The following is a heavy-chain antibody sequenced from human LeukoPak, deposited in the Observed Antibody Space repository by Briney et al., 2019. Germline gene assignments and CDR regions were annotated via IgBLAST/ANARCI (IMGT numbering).Heavy chain of an antibody. Sequence: SVKVSCKASGGTFSSYAISWVRQAPGQGLEWMGGIIPIFGTANYAQKFQGRVTITTDESTSTAYMELSSLRSEDTAVYYCARDSIAARPPWAYYYYMDVWGKGTTVTVSS. V-gene: IGHV1-69*05. CDR2: IIPIFGTA. CDR1: GGTFSSYA. D-gene: IGHD6-6*01. J-gene: IGHJ6*03. CDR3: ARDSIAARPPWAYYYYMDV.